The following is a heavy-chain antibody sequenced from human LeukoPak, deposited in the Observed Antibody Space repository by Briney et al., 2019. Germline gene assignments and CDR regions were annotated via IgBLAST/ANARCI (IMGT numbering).Heavy chain of an antibody. V-gene: IGHV4-4*07. CDR1: GGSISSYY. D-gene: IGHD3-3*01. J-gene: IGHJ4*02. CDR2: IYTSGST. Sequence: SETLSLTCTVSGGSISSYYWSWIRQPAGKGLEWIGRIYTSGSTNYNPSLKSRVTMSVDTSKNQFSLKLSSVTAGDTAVYYCAREMRFLESLDYWGQGTLVTVSS. CDR3: AREMRFLESLDY.